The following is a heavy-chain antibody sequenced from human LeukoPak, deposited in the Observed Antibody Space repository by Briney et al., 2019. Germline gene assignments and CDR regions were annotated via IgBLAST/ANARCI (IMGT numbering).Heavy chain of an antibody. D-gene: IGHD6-19*01. Sequence: GGSLRLSCAASGFTFSDSLIHWVRQASGKGLEWVGRIRGKTNTYATSYAASVEGRFTISRDDSNNTAYLQMGSLKTEDTAVYYCTRGSDTDYYYGMDVWGQGTTVTVSS. J-gene: IGHJ6*02. CDR1: GFTFSDSL. CDR3: TRGSDTDYYYGMDV. CDR2: IRGKTNTYAT. V-gene: IGHV3-73*01.